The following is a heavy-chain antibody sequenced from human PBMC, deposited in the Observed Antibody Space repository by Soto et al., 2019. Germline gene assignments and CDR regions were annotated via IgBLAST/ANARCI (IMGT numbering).Heavy chain of an antibody. V-gene: IGHV4-4*02. Sequence: QVQLQESGPGLVKPSGTLSLTCAVSGGSISSSNWWSWVRQPPGKGLEWIGEIYHSGSTNYNPSLKSRVTISVDKSQNQFSLKLSSVTAADTAVYYCARGVGLVPAARVVTATPSWFDPWCQGALVTVSS. D-gene: IGHD2-21*02. J-gene: IGHJ5*02. CDR1: GGSISSSNW. CDR2: IYHSGST. CDR3: ARGVGLVPAARVVTATPSWFDP.